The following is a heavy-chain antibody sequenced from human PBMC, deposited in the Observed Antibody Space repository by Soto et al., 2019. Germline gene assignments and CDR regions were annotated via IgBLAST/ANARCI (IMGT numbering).Heavy chain of an antibody. D-gene: IGHD6-13*01. CDR2: IRSKANSYAT. J-gene: IGHJ4*02. Sequence: GGSLRLSCAASGFTFSGSAMHWVRQASGKGLEWVGRIRSKANSYATAYAASVKGRFTISRDDSKNTAYLQMNSLRAEDTAVYYCAKDQGGSWYEIDYWGQGTLVTVSS. CDR3: AKDQGGSWYEIDY. V-gene: IGHV3-73*01. CDR1: GFTFSGSA.